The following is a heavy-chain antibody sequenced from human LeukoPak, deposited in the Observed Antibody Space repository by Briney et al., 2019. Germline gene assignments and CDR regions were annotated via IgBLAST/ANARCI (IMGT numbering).Heavy chain of an antibody. D-gene: IGHD6-6*01. CDR3: AREGSMTARPFVSIDY. V-gene: IGHV4-4*07. J-gene: IGHJ4*02. CDR2: IHTSGST. Sequence: SETLSLTCTDSGGSIRTYYWSWIRQPAGKGLEWIGRIHTSGSTDYNPSLESRVSMSVDTSKNHFSLKLRSVTAADTTVYYCAREGSMTARPFVSIDYWGQGTLVTVSS. CDR1: GGSIRTYY.